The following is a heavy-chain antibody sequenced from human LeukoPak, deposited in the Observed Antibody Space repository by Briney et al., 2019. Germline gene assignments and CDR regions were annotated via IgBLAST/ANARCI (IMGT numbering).Heavy chain of an antibody. D-gene: IGHD1-26*01. CDR3: ARDFLLGATLDY. J-gene: IGHJ4*02. CDR1: GFTFSSYS. Sequence: GGSLRLSCAASGFTFSSYSMNWVRQAPGKGLEWVSPISSSSSYIYYADSVKGRFTISRDNAKNSLYLQMNSLRAEDTAVYYCARDFLLGATLDYWGQGTLVTVSS. CDR2: ISSSSSYI. V-gene: IGHV3-21*01.